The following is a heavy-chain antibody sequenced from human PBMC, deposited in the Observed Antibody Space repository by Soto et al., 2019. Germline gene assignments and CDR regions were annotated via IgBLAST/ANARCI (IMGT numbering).Heavy chain of an antibody. D-gene: IGHD3-3*01. CDR1: GYTFTSYY. J-gene: IGHJ3*02. CDR2: INPSGGIT. Sequence: QVELVQSGAEVKKPGASVKVSCKAAGYTFTSYYMHWGRQAPGQGLEWMGFINPSGGITTYAQKFQARVTMTSDTSTSTVYMELRTLKSEDTAVYYCARRSIFTWSDAFDIWGQGTMVTVSA. V-gene: IGHV1-46*01. CDR3: ARRSIFTWSDAFDI.